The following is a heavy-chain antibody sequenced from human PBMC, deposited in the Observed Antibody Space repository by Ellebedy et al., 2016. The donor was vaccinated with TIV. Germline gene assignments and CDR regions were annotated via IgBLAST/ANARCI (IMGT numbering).Heavy chain of an antibody. J-gene: IGHJ5*02. D-gene: IGHD6-19*01. V-gene: IGHV4-59*01. CDR1: GGSISSYY. CDR3: ARGGTVAGTEGFDP. Sequence: SETLSLTXTVSGGSISSYYWRWIRQPPGKGLEWIGYIYYSGSTNYNPSPKSRVTISVDTSKNQFSLKLSAVTAADTAVYYCARGGTVAGTEGFDPWGQGTLVTVSS. CDR2: IYYSGST.